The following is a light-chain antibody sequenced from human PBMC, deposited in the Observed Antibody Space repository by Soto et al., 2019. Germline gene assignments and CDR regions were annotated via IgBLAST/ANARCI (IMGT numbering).Light chain of an antibody. J-gene: IGLJ3*02. Sequence: QSALTQPASLSGSPGESITISCIGGSSDFSGYKYVSWYQQYPGKAPKVIIYDVNKRPSGISDRFSASKSGNTASLTISGLRADDEAHYYCLSYTTSTTLGVFGGGTKLTVL. CDR3: LSYTTSTTLGV. V-gene: IGLV2-14*01. CDR2: DVN. CDR1: SSDFSGYKY.